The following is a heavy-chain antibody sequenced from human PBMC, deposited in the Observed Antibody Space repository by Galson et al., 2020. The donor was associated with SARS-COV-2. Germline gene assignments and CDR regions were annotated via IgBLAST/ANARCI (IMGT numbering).Heavy chain of an antibody. D-gene: IGHD1-26*01. Sequence: SETLSLTCTVSGGSISDYYCSWIRQPPGKGLEWIGNIFPSGYTKYNPSLESRVTISLNRSKNQFSLKVTSVTAADTAVYYCAARWLLRGYFDYWGQGALVTVAS. CDR2: IFPSGYT. CDR3: AARWLLRGYFDY. CDR1: GGSISDYY. J-gene: IGHJ4*02. V-gene: IGHV4-59*01.